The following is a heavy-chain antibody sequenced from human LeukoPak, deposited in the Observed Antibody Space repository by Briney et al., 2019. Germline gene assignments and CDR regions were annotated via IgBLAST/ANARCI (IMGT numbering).Heavy chain of an antibody. CDR3: AREPSMIVVVDYYYMDV. D-gene: IGHD3-22*01. V-gene: IGHV3-9*01. CDR2: ISWNSGSI. J-gene: IGHJ6*03. Sequence: GGSLRLSCAASGFTFDDYAMHWVRQAPGKGLEWVSGISWNSGSIGYADSVKGRFTISRDNAKNSLYLQMNSLRAEDTAVYYCAREPSMIVVVDYYYMDVWGKGTTVTISS. CDR1: GFTFDDYA.